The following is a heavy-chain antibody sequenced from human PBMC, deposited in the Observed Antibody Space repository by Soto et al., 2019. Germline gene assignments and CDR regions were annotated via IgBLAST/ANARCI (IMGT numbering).Heavy chain of an antibody. Sequence: QVQLQQWGAGLLKPSETLSLTCAVYGGSFSGYYWSWIRQPPGKGLEWIGEINHSGSTNYNPSLKSRVTISVDASKNQFSLKLSSGSAADTAVDYCARGRVWRTSFDYWGQGTLVTVSS. CDR2: INHSGST. J-gene: IGHJ4*02. D-gene: IGHD2-21*01. CDR1: GGSFSGYY. CDR3: ARGRVWRTSFDY. V-gene: IGHV4-34*01.